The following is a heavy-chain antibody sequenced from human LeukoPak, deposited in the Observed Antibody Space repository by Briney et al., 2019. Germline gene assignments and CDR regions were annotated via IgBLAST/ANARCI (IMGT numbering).Heavy chain of an antibody. CDR1: GGSISSSSYY. V-gene: IGHV4-39*07. CDR3: ARGGQWEPTLVY. Sequence: SETLSLTCTVSGGSISSSSYYWGWIRQPPGKGLEWIGSIYYSGSTYYNPSLKSRVTISVDTSKNQFSLKLSSVTAADTAVYYCARGGQWEPTLVYWGQGTLVTVFS. CDR2: IYYSGST. J-gene: IGHJ4*02. D-gene: IGHD1-26*01.